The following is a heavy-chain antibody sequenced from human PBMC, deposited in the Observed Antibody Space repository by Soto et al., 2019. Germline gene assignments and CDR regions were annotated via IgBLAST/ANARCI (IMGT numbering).Heavy chain of an antibody. V-gene: IGHV3-9*01. Sequence: PGGSLRLSCAASGFTFDDYAMHWVRQAPGKGLEWVSGISWNSGSIGYADSVKGRFTISRDNAKNSLYLQMNSLRAEDTALYYCAKSGPQEVGDAFDIWGQGTMVTVSS. CDR1: GFTFDDYA. J-gene: IGHJ3*02. D-gene: IGHD1-26*01. CDR2: ISWNSGSI. CDR3: AKSGPQEVGDAFDI.